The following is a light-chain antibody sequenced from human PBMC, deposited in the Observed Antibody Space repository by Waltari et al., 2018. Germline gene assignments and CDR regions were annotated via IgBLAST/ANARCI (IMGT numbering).Light chain of an antibody. J-gene: IGLJ2*01. CDR2: EVT. V-gene: IGLV2-23*02. CDR3: FSYAGSSTFK. CDR1: SSDVGSYNF. Sequence: QSALTQPASVSGSPGQSISISCTGTSSDVGSYNFVSCYQHHPGKAPNLIIYEVTKRPLGVSERFSGSKSDNTASLTISGLQAEDEADYYCFSYAGSSTFKFGGGTMLTVL.